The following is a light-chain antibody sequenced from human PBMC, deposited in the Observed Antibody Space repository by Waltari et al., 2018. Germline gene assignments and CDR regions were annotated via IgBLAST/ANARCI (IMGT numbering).Light chain of an antibody. V-gene: IGKV3-20*01. CDR1: QTVSTIA. CDR3: QQYDGIVVT. J-gene: IGKJ4*01. Sequence: EIVLTQSPGTLSLSPGDRATLSCRASQTVSTIALSWYQRKPDQAPRVLIYSTYNRATGIPDRFSGSGSGTDFTLTINRLAPEDFAMYYCQQYDGIVVTFGGGTKVEI. CDR2: STY.